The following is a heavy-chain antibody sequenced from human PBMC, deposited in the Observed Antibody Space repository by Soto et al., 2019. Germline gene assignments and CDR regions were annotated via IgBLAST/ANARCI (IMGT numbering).Heavy chain of an antibody. J-gene: IGHJ4*02. CDR2: ISASGGST. D-gene: IGHD2-2*01. V-gene: IGHV3-23*01. Sequence: GGSLRLSCAASGLTFSAYAMTWVRQAPGKGLEWVSAISASGGSTYYADSVKGRITISRDNSKNTVYLQMNSLRAEDTAVYYCAKVQETSWQIDYWGQGTLVTVSS. CDR3: AKVQETSWQIDY. CDR1: GLTFSAYA.